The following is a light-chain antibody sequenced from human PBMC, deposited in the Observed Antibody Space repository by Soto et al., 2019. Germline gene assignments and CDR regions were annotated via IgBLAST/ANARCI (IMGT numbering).Light chain of an antibody. J-gene: IGKJ1*01. CDR3: QQYGSSVPT. Sequence: EIVLTQSPGTLSLSPGERATLSCRAGQSVNSNYLAWYQQRPGQAPRLLIYAASNRVTGIPDRFSGSGSGTDFTLTISRLEPEDFAVYYCQQYGSSVPTFGQGTKVELK. CDR1: QSVNSNY. CDR2: AAS. V-gene: IGKV3-20*01.